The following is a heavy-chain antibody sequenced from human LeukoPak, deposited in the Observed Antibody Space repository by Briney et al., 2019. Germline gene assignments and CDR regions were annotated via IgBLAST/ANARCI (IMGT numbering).Heavy chain of an antibody. CDR1: EGSISSYY. D-gene: IGHD4-17*01. CDR2: IYTSGST. CDR3: ARATLYGDQDCYYYGMDV. Sequence: SETLSLTCTVSEGSISSYYWSWIRQPAGKGLEWIGRIYTSGSTNYIPSLKSRVTMSVDTSKNQFSLKLSSVTAADTAVYYCARATLYGDQDCYYYGMDVWGQGTTVTVSS. V-gene: IGHV4-4*07. J-gene: IGHJ6*02.